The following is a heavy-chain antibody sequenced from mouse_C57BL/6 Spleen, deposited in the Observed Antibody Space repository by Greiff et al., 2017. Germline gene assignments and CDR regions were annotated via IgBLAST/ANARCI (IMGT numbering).Heavy chain of an antibody. CDR3: THYSNYVNAMDY. CDR1: GFTFSDAW. D-gene: IGHD2-5*01. V-gene: IGHV6-6*01. CDR2: IRNKANNHAT. Sequence: EVKLVESGGGLVQPGGSMKLSCAASGFTFSDAWMDWVRQSPEKGLEWVADIRNKANNHATYYAESVKGRFTISRDDSKSSVYLQMNSLRAEDTGIYYCTHYSNYVNAMDYWGQGTSVTVSS. J-gene: IGHJ4*01.